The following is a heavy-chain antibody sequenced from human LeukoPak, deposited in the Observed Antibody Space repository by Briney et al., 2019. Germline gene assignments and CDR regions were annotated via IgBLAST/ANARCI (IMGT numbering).Heavy chain of an antibody. CDR2: ISGSGGST. CDR1: GFTFSSYA. CDR3: AKTGYCSSTSCYDSYYYYYMDV. V-gene: IGHV3-23*01. Sequence: GGSLRLSCAAPGFTFSSYAMSWVRQAPGKGLEWVSAISGSGGSTYYADSVKGRFTISRDNSKNTLYLQMNSLRAEDTAVYYCAKTGYCSSTSCYDSYYYYYMDVWGKGTTVTVSS. J-gene: IGHJ6*03. D-gene: IGHD2-2*01.